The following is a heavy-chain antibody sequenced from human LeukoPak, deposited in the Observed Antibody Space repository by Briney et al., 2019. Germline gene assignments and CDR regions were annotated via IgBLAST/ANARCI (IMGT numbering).Heavy chain of an antibody. V-gene: IGHV4-59*11. CDR1: GFNFANHA. J-gene: IGHJ3*02. D-gene: IGHD3-22*01. CDR2: IYYSGST. Sequence: GSLRLSCAASGFNFANHAMSWIRQPPGKGLEWIGYIYYSGSTNYNPSLKSRVTISVDTSKNQFSLKLSSVTAADTAVYYCARMENYYDSSGYYYVAFDIWGQGTMVTVSS. CDR3: ARMENYYDSSGYYYVAFDI.